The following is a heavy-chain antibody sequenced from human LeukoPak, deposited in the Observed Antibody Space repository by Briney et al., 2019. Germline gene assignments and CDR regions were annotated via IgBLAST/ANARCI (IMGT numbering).Heavy chain of an antibody. V-gene: IGHV1-24*01. D-gene: IGHD3-10*01. CDR2: FDPEDGET. CDR3: ATGTYYYGSGSYYPLDY. Sequence: ASVKVSCKVSGYTLTELSMHWVRQAPGKGLEWMGGFDPEDGETIYAQKFQGRVTMTEDTSTDTAYMELSSLRSEDTAVYYCATGTYYYGSGSYYPLDYWGQGTLVTVSS. CDR1: GYTLTELS. J-gene: IGHJ4*02.